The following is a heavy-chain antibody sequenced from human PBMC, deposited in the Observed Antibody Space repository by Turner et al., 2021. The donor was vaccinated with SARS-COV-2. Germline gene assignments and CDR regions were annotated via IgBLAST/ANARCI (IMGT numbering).Heavy chain of an antibody. V-gene: IGHV3-13*04. Sequence: EVQLVESGGGLVQPGGSLRLSCAASGFTFSNYDMLGVRQATGKGMEWVSAVGTAGDTYYPGSVKGRFTISRENGKNSLYLQMNSLRAGDTAVYYCARDKFRGLISWFDPWGQGTLVTVSS. D-gene: IGHD3-10*01. J-gene: IGHJ5*02. CDR2: VGTAGDT. CDR1: GFTFSNYD. CDR3: ARDKFRGLISWFDP.